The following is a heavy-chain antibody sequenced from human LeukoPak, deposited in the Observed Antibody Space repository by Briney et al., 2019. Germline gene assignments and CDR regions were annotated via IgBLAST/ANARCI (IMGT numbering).Heavy chain of an antibody. V-gene: IGHV4-59*08. CDR3: ASAAFWLAFDN. J-gene: IGHJ4*02. CDR1: GGSINNKY. Sequence: SETLSLTCTGSGGSINNKYWSWIRQPPGRGPEWIGNIYYSGTTTYNPSLKSRVTISADASKNQLSLKLNSVTAADTAVYHCASAAFWLAFDNWGQGTQVTVSS. D-gene: IGHD6-25*01. CDR2: IYYSGTT.